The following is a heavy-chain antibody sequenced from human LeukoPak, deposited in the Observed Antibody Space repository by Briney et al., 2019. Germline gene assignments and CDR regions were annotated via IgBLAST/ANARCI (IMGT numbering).Heavy chain of an antibody. D-gene: IGHD6-13*01. J-gene: IGHJ5*02. CDR3: AKSPRSAADNWFDP. Sequence: PGGSLRLSCAASGFTLSTYAMNWVRQAPGKGLEWVSGISAGGGSTYYADSVKGRFTISRDNSKNTLYLQKNSLTVEDTAVYYCAKSPRSAADNWFDPWGQGTLVTVSS. V-gene: IGHV3-23*01. CDR1: GFTLSTYA. CDR2: ISAGGGST.